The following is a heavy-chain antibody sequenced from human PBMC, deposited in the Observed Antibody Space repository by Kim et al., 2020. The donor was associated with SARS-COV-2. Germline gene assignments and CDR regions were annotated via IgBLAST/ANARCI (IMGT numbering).Heavy chain of an antibody. J-gene: IGHJ6*03. Sequence: HRGRVTISVDTSKNQFSLKLSSVTAAETAVYYCARAIQLWLPYYYYYMDVWGKGTTVTVSS. V-gene: IGHV4-59*01. CDR3: ARAIQLWLPYYYYYMDV. D-gene: IGHD5-18*01.